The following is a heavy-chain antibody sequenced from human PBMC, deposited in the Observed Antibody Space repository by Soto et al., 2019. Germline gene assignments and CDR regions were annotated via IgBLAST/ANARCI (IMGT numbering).Heavy chain of an antibody. J-gene: IGHJ6*02. CDR1: GGSISSGDYY. V-gene: IGHV4-30-4*01. CDR2: SYYSGST. CDR3: ARDVRKYYDSSGSPYYYYGMDV. D-gene: IGHD3-22*01. Sequence: PSETLSLTCTVPGGSISSGDYYWGWIRQPPGKGPAWIGYSYYSGSTYYNPSLKNRVTISVDTSKNQFSLKLSSVTAADTAVYYCARDVRKYYDSSGSPYYYYGMDVWGQGTTVTVSS.